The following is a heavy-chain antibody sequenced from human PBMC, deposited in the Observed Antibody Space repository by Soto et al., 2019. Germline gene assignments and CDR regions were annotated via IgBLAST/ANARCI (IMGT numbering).Heavy chain of an antibody. Sequence: LCGGSISSGAYYWSWIRQPPGKGLEWIGYIYYSGSTYYNPSLKSRVTISVDTSKNQFSLKLSSVTAADTAVYYCARDVRGSYFDYWGQGTLVTVSP. CDR2: IYYSGST. V-gene: IGHV4-30-4*01. CDR1: GGSISSGAYY. CDR3: ARDVRGSYFDY. D-gene: IGHD3-16*01. J-gene: IGHJ4*02.